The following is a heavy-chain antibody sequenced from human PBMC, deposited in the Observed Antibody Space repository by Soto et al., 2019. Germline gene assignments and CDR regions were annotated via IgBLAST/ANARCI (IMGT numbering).Heavy chain of an antibody. CDR2: IYYSGST. CDR3: ARGRLTYDILTGYYPN. J-gene: IGHJ4*02. D-gene: IGHD3-9*01. Sequence: QVQLQESGPGLVKPSQTLSLTCTVSGGSISSGGYYWSWIRQHPGKGLEWIGYIYYSGSTYYNPYLKSRVTIAVDTSKNQCSLKLSSVTAADTAVYYCARGRLTYDILTGYYPNWGQGTLVTVSS. CDR1: GGSISSGGYY. V-gene: IGHV4-31*03.